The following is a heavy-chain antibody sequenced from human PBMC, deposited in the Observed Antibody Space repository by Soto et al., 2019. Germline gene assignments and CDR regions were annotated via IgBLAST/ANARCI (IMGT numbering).Heavy chain of an antibody. CDR2: IRSKADGYAT. J-gene: IGHJ6*02. V-gene: IGHV3-73*01. Sequence: GGSLRLSCAASGFTFSGSSMHWVRQAPGKGLEWVGRIRSKADGYATTYAASVKGRFTISRDDSDNTAYLQMNSLKTEDSAVYYCTRRTVDHYYYTMDVWGQGTTVTVSS. D-gene: IGHD7-27*01. CDR1: GFTFSGSS. CDR3: TRRTVDHYYYTMDV.